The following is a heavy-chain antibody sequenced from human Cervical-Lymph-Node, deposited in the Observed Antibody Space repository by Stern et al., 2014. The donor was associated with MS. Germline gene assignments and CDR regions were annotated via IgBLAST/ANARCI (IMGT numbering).Heavy chain of an antibody. CDR1: GYMFTTYR. J-gene: IGHJ4*02. D-gene: IGHD2-21*01. CDR2: INPDGGGT. V-gene: IGHV1-46*01. CDR3: TIPNPAFEY. Sequence: QVQLVQSGAEVREPGASVTLSCKTSGYMFTTYRVHWVRQAPGQGLEWVGLINPDGGGTSYARKFQGRVTLTRDTSTSTVYMALSSLKSDDTGVFYCTIPNPAFEYWGQGTPVTVSS.